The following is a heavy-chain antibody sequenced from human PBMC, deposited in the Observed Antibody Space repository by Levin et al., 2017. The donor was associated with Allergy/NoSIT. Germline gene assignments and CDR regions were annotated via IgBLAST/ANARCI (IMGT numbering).Heavy chain of an antibody. CDR2: IWYDGSNK. J-gene: IGHJ4*02. CDR1: GFTFSSYG. D-gene: IGHD6-13*01. Sequence: HPGGSLRLSCAASGFTFSSYGMHWVRQAPGKGLEWVAVIWYDGSNKYYADSVKGRFTISRDNSKNTLYLQMNSLRAEDTAVYYCARGDGGRYSRSPGDYWGQGTLVTVSS. CDR3: ARGDGGRYSRSPGDY. V-gene: IGHV3-33*01.